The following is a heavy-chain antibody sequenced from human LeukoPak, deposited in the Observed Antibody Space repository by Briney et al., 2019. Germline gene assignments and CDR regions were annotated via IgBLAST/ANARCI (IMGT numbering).Heavy chain of an antibody. CDR2: IYYSGST. D-gene: IGHD1-7*01. V-gene: IGHV4-59*01. CDR3: ARGEWNYEFDY. Sequence: SETLSLTCTVSGGSISSYYWSWIRQPPGKGLEWIGYIYYSGSTNYNPSLKSRVTISVDTSKNQFSLKLSPVTAADTAVYYCARGEWNYEFDYWGQGTLVTVSS. CDR1: GGSISSYY. J-gene: IGHJ4*02.